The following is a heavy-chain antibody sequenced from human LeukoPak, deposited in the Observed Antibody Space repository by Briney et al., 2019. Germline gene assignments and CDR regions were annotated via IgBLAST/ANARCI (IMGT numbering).Heavy chain of an antibody. D-gene: IGHD3-3*01. CDR2: IIPIFGTA. J-gene: IGHJ4*02. V-gene: IGHV1-69*05. CDR1: GGTFSSYA. CDR3: ARGPLHDFWSGYLDY. Sequence: ASVKVSCNASGGTFSSYAISWVRQAPGQGLEWMGRIIPIFGTANYAQKFQGRVTITTDESTSTAYMELSSLRSEDTAVYYCARGPLHDFWSGYLDYWGQGTLVTVSS.